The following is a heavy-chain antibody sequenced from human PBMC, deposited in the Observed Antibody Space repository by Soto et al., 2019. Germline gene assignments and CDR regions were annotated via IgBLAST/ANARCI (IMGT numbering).Heavy chain of an antibody. V-gene: IGHV3-33*06. CDR3: AKLKGGDYRRAAFDI. CDR1: GFTFSSYG. D-gene: IGHD4-17*01. J-gene: IGHJ3*02. CDR2: IWYDGSNK. Sequence: QVQLVESGGGVVQPGRSLRLSCAASGFTFSSYGMHWVRQAPGKGLEWVAVIWYDGSNKYYADSVKGRFTISRDNSKNTLYLQMNSLRAEDTAVYYCAKLKGGDYRRAAFDIWGQGTMVTVSS.